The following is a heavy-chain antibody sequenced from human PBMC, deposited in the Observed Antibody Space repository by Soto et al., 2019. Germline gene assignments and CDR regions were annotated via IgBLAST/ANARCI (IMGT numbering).Heavy chain of an antibody. CDR1: GGSFSGYY. Sequence: QVQLQQWGAGLLKPSETLSLTCAVYGGSFSGYYWSWIRQPPGKGLEWIGEINHSGSTNYNPSLKSRVTISVDTSKNQFSLKLSSVTAADTAVYYCAREGGSGSYRDGYWGQGTLVTVSS. D-gene: IGHD3-10*01. CDR2: INHSGST. CDR3: AREGGSGSYRDGY. V-gene: IGHV4-34*01. J-gene: IGHJ4*02.